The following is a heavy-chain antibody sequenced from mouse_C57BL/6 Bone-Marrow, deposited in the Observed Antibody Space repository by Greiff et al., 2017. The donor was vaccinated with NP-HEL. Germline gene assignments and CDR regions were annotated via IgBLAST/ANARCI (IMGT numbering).Heavy chain of an antibody. J-gene: IGHJ3*01. CDR3: ARDGLQGFAY. CDR2: ISDGGSYT. Sequence: EVMLVESGGGLVKPGGSLKLSCAASGFTFSSYAMSWVRQTPEKRLEWVATISDGGSYTYYPDNVKGRFTISRDNAKNTLYLQMRHLKSEDTAMYYCARDGLQGFAYWGQGTLVTVSA. D-gene: IGHD3-2*02. CDR1: GFTFSSYA. V-gene: IGHV5-4*01.